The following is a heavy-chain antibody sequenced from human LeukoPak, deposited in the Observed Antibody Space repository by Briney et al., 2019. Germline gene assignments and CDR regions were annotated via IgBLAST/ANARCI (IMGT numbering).Heavy chain of an antibody. CDR2: INPSGGST. Sequence: ASVKVSCKASGYTFTCYYMHWVRQAPGQGLEWMGIINPSGGSTSYAQKFQGRVTMTRDTSTSTVYMELSSLRSEDTAVYYCARVSSSGWYDYWGQGTLVTVSS. D-gene: IGHD6-19*01. CDR1: GYTFTCYY. V-gene: IGHV1-46*01. J-gene: IGHJ4*02. CDR3: ARVSSSGWYDY.